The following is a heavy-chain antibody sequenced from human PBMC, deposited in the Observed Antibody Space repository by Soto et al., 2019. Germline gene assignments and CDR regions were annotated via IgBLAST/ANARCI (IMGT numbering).Heavy chain of an antibody. V-gene: IGHV4-39*01. CDR1: GGSIGSSSYY. D-gene: IGHD2-15*01. Sequence: SETLSLTCTVSGGSIGSSSYYWGWIRQPPGKGLEWIGSIYDRGSTYSNTSLKSRLTTSLDTSKNQFSLKLTSVTAADTAVYYCARQLGYCSGGSCYPRWFDPWGQGTLVTVSS. CDR3: ARQLGYCSGGSCYPRWFDP. CDR2: IYDRGST. J-gene: IGHJ5*02.